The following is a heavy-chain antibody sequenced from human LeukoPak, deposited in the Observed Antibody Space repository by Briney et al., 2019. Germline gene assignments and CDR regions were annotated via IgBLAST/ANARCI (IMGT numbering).Heavy chain of an antibody. CDR3: ARVGGGSYYDFWSGYYTGIAFDI. Sequence: ASVKVSCKASGYTFTSYDINWVRQATGQGLEWMGWMNPNSGNTGNAQKFQGRVTITRNTSISTAYMELSSLRSEDTAVYYCARVGGGSYYDFWSGYYTGIAFDIWGQGTMVTVSS. D-gene: IGHD3-3*01. J-gene: IGHJ3*02. V-gene: IGHV1-8*03. CDR2: MNPNSGNT. CDR1: GYTFTSYD.